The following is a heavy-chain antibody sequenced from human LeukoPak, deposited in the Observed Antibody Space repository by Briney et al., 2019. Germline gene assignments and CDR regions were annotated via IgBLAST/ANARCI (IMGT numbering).Heavy chain of an antibody. CDR1: GHTFSGNY. V-gene: IGHV1-2*02. CDR2: INPNSGGT. D-gene: IGHD2-15*01. J-gene: IGHJ4*02. CDR3: AGGSGDFSPDY. Sequence: ASVKVSCKASGHTFSGNYMHWVRQAPGQGLEWMGWINPNSGGTNYAQKFQGRVTMTSDTSISTAYMELSRLRSDDTAVYYCAGGSGDFSPDYWGQGTLVTVSS.